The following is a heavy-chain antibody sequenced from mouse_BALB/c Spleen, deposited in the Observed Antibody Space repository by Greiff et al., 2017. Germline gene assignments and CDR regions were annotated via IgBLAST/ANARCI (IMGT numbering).Heavy chain of an antibody. V-gene: IGHV14-3*02. Sequence: EVKVVESGAELVKPGASVKLSCTASGFNIKDTYMHWVKQRPEQGLEWIGRIDPANGNTKYDPKFQGKATITADTSSNTAYLQLSSLTSEDTAVYYCARGTELVLDYWGQGTTLTVSS. CDR1: GFNIKDTY. D-gene: IGHD3-1*01. CDR3: ARGTELVLDY. CDR2: IDPANGNT. J-gene: IGHJ2*01.